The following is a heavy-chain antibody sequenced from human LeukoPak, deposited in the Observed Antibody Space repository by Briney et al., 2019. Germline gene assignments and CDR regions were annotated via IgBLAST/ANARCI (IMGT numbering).Heavy chain of an antibody. V-gene: IGHV3-23*01. Sequence: GGSLRLSCAASGFTFSTSSMSWVRQAPGRGLEWVSLFSGSSGRTYYADSVKGRFTISRDNSKNTLDLHMNSLRAEDKATYYCAKRYCSGGSCYPRYFDYWGQGTLVTVSS. CDR1: GFTFSTSS. D-gene: IGHD2-15*01. J-gene: IGHJ4*02. CDR3: AKRYCSGGSCYPRYFDY. CDR2: FSGSSGRT.